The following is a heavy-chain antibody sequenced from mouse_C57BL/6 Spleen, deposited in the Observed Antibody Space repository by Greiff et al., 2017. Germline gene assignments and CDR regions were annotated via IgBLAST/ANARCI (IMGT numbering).Heavy chain of an antibody. J-gene: IGHJ1*03. CDR2: IYPGDGDT. Sequence: VQLQQSGPELVKPGASVKISCKASGYAFSSSWMNWVKQRPGKGLEWIGRIYPGDGDTNYNGKFKGKATLTADKSSSTAYMQLSRLTSEDSAVYFCARSGGSTTGYFDVWGTGTTVTVSS. D-gene: IGHD1-1*01. CDR3: ARSGGSTTGYFDV. V-gene: IGHV1-82*01. CDR1: GYAFSSSW.